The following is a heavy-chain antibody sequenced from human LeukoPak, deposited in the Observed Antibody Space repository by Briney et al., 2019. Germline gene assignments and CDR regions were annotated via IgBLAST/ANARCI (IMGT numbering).Heavy chain of an antibody. Sequence: SVKVSCKASGGTFSSYAVSWVRQAPGQGPEWMGGVTPIFGTANYAQKFQGRVTITADESTNTAYLELNSLRPEDTAVYYCARCRTPYNNYYFDYWGQGTLVTVSS. CDR1: GGTFSSYA. V-gene: IGHV1-69*01. CDR2: VTPIFGTA. CDR3: ARCRTPYNNYYFDY. D-gene: IGHD4-11*01. J-gene: IGHJ4*02.